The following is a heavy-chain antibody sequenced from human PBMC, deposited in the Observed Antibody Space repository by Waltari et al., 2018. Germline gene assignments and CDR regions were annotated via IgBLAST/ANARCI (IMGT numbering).Heavy chain of an antibody. CDR3: ATALGDNTSASRPFHL. J-gene: IGHJ3*01. V-gene: IGHV1-69-2*01. D-gene: IGHD3-10*01. CDR1: GYTFSDYY. Sequence: EVQLRQSGAELRKPGTPVKISCKASGYTFSDYYIHWVQQAPGQGLQWVGLVDPEGGQAIYAEKFQGRVTIPADTSTDTAYLELSSLTSEDTAVFYCATALGDNTSASRPFHLWGQGTVITVSS. CDR2: VDPEGGQA.